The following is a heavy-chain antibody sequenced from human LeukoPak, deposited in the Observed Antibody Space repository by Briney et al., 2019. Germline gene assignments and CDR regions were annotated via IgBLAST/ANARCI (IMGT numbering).Heavy chain of an antibody. CDR1: GLTFSSYD. CDR2: IGATGDT. CDR3: VPGAYWNDDKNAFHI. J-gene: IGHJ3*02. Sequence: GGSLRLSCAASGLTFSSYDMHWIRQAPGKGLEWVSSIGATGDTYYTDSVKGRFTISRENAKKSVFLQMSSLNAEDTAVYFCVPGAYWNDDKNAFHIWGPGTMVTVS. V-gene: IGHV3-13*01. D-gene: IGHD1-1*01.